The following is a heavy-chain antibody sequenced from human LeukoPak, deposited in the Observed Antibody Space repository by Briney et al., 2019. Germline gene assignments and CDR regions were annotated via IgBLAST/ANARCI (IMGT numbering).Heavy chain of an antibody. CDR1: GDSISDYC. CDR3: ARRRAEGGNNGLYNWFDP. D-gene: IGHD5-24*01. V-gene: IGHV4-59*08. CDR2: ICYSGGT. J-gene: IGHJ5*02. Sequence: SETLSLTCTVSGDSISDYCWSWIRQPPGEGLDWIASICYSGGTNYNPSLKSRVTISIDTSKNQFSLKMTSVTAADTAVYYCARRRAEGGNNGLYNWFDPWGQGTLVTVS.